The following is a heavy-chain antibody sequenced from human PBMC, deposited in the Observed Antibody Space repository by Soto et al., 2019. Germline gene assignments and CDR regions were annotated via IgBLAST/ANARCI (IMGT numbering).Heavy chain of an antibody. CDR1: GFTFSSSA. V-gene: IGHV3-23*01. CDR3: AKDRHYPRDYSHY. J-gene: IGHJ4*02. D-gene: IGHD3-10*01. Sequence: EVQLLESGGGLVQPGGSLRLSCAASGFTFSSSAISWVRQAPGKGPEWVSAVTANGQGIYYADSVRGRFTISRDNSKNTVFLHMDSLSAEDTAVYYCAKDRHYPRDYSHYWGQGTLVTVSS. CDR2: VTANGQGI.